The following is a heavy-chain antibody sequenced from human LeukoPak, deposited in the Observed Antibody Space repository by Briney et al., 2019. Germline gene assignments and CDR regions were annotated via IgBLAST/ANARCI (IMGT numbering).Heavy chain of an antibody. V-gene: IGHV1-3*01. CDR2: INAGNGNT. CDR3: ARAVYYYGSGSAYYFDY. CDR1: GYTFTSYA. Sequence: ASVKVSCKASGYTFTSYAMHWVRQAPGQRLEWMRWINAGNGNTKYSQKFQGRVTITRDTSASTAYMELSSLRSEDTAVYYCARAVYYYGSGSAYYFDYWGQGTLVTVSS. J-gene: IGHJ4*02. D-gene: IGHD3-10*01.